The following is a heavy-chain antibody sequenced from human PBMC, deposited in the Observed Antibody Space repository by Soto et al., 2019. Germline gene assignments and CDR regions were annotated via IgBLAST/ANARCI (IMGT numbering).Heavy chain of an antibody. CDR3: ARTVLGPDLLCDYFVDYYYYMDV. V-gene: IGHV4-59*08. CDR1: GGSISNFY. CDR2: VYYTAST. J-gene: IGHJ6*03. Sequence: SETLSLTCTVSGGSISNFYWSWIRQPPGKGLEWIGYVYYTASTSYNPSLKRRVTFSADSSRGQFSLRLNSVPAADTAVYYCARTVLGPDLLCDYFVDYYYYMDVWGQGTTVTVS. D-gene: IGHD3-3*01.